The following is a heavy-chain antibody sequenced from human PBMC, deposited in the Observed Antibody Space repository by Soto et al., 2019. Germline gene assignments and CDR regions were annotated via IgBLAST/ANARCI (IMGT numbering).Heavy chain of an antibody. V-gene: IGHV3-11*06. CDR2: ISSSSSYT. D-gene: IGHD6-13*01. CDR1: GFTFSDYY. J-gene: IGHJ4*02. Sequence: GGSLRLSCAASGFTFSDYYMSWIRQAPGKGLEWVSYISSSSSYTNYADSVKGRFTISRDNAKNSLYLQMNSLRAEDTAVYYCARVIAAAGSRSFDYWGQGTLVTVSS. CDR3: ARVIAAAGSRSFDY.